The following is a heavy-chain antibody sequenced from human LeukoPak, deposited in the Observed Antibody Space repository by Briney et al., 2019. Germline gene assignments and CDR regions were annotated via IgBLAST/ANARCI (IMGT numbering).Heavy chain of an antibody. Sequence: PGGSLRLSCAASGFTFSSYEMNWVRQAPGKGLEWVANIKEDESEKYYVDSVKGRFTISRDNAKNSLYLQMSSLRAEDTAVYYCARGWYRDYWGQGTLVTVSS. CDR1: GFTFSSYE. D-gene: IGHD2-15*01. CDR2: IKEDESEK. V-gene: IGHV3-7*05. CDR3: ARGWYRDY. J-gene: IGHJ4*02.